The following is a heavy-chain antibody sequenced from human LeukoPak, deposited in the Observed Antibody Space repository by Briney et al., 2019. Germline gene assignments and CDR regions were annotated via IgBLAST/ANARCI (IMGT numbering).Heavy chain of an antibody. V-gene: IGHV1-18*01. J-gene: IGHJ4*02. CDR1: GYTFTSYG. CDR3: ARDQYLNYYDSSGYADY. D-gene: IGHD3-22*01. Sequence: ASVKVSCKASGYTFTSYGISWVRQAPGQGLEWMGWISAYNGNTNYAQKLQGRVTMTTDTSTSTAYMELRSLRSDDPAVYYCARDQYLNYYDSSGYADYWGQGTLVTVSS. CDR2: ISAYNGNT.